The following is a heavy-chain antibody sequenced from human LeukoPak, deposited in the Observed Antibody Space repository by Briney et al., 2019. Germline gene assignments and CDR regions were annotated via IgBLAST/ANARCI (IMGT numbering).Heavy chain of an antibody. J-gene: IGHJ4*02. CDR3: AKGDPYGSGSYPVDY. CDR2: ISYDGSNK. D-gene: IGHD3-10*01. Sequence: PGRSLRLSCAASGFTFSRYGMHWVRQASGKGLEWVALISYDGSNKYYADSVKGRFTISRDNSKNTLYLQMNSLRPEDTAVYYCAKGDPYGSGSYPVDYWGQGTLATVSS. CDR1: GFTFSRYG. V-gene: IGHV3-30*18.